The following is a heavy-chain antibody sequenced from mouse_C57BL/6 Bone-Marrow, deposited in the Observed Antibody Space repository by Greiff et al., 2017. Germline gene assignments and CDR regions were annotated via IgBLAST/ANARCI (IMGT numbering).Heavy chain of an antibody. J-gene: IGHJ4*01. V-gene: IGHV5-6*01. CDR1: GFTFSSYG. Sequence: EVQGVESGGDLVKPGGSLKLSCAASGFTFSSYGMSWVRQTPDKRLEWVATISSGGSYTYYPDSVKGRFTISRDNAKNTLYLQMSSLKSEDTAMYYCARRGTTVVARAMDYWGQGTSVTGSS. CDR3: ARRGTTVVARAMDY. CDR2: ISSGGSYT. D-gene: IGHD1-1*01.